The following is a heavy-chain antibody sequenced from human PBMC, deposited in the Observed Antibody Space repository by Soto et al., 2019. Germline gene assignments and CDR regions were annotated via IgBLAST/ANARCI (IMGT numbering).Heavy chain of an antibody. CDR3: ARQRGTYDILTGYFRPNLGYMDV. CDR1: GGSISSYY. J-gene: IGHJ6*03. D-gene: IGHD3-9*01. CDR2: IYYSGST. Sequence: SETLPLTCTVSGGSISSYYWSWIRQPPGKGLEWIGYIYYSGSTNYNPSLKSRVTISVDTSKNQFSLKLSSVTAADTAVYYCARQRGTYDILTGYFRPNLGYMDVWGKGTTVTVSS. V-gene: IGHV4-59*08.